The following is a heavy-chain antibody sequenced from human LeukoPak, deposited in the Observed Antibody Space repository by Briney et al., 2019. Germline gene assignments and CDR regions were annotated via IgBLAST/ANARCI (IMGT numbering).Heavy chain of an antibody. V-gene: IGHV4-59*08. CDR2: IYSSGTA. CDR1: GGSFSGYY. D-gene: IGHD1-1*01. J-gene: IGHJ4*02. CDR3: ARRISSWNVYIDK. Sequence: SETLSLTCTVSGGSFSGYYWSWIRQTPGKGLEWICYIYSSGTANYNRSLQSRVIISLDTPKNQFSLRVTSVTAAATAMYFCARRISSWNVYIDKWGQGIQVTVSS.